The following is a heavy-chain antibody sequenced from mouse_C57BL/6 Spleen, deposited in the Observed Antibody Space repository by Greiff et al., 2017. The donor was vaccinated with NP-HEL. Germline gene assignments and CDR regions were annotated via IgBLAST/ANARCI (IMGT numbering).Heavy chain of an antibody. CDR1: GYSFTGYY. D-gene: IGHD1-1*01. CDR3: ARNPPLLYHGNAMDY. V-gene: IGHV1-42*01. CDR2: INPSTGGT. Sequence: EVQLQESGPELVKPGASVKISCKASGYSFTGYYMNWVKQSPEKSLEWIGEINPSTGGTTYNQKFKAKATLTVDKSSSTAYMQLKSLTSEDSAVYYCARNPPLLYHGNAMDYWGQGTSVTVSS. J-gene: IGHJ4*01.